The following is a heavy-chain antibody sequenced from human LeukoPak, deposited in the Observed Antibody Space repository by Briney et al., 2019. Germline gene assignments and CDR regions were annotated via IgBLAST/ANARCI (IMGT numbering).Heavy chain of an antibody. CDR1: GFTFSNYN. CDR3: ASMLLGGSGWYNY. J-gene: IGHJ4*02. Sequence: GGSLRLPCAASGFTFSNYNMNWVRQAPGKGLEWVSSISSSSSYIYYADSVKGRLTISRDNAKNSLFLQMNSLRAEDTAVYYCASMLLGGSGWYNYWGQGTLVTVSS. CDR2: ISSSSSYI. D-gene: IGHD6-19*01. V-gene: IGHV3-21*01.